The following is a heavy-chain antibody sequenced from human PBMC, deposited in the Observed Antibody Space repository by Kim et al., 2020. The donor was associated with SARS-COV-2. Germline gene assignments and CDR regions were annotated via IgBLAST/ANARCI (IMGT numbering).Heavy chain of an antibody. Sequence: YNPSLQRRITISVDTSKNQCSMKLSSVTVADTAVYYCASCNGWPYNWLDTWGQGTLVTVSS. D-gene: IGHD6-19*01. V-gene: IGHV4-39*01. J-gene: IGHJ5*02. CDR3: ASCNGWPYNWLDT.